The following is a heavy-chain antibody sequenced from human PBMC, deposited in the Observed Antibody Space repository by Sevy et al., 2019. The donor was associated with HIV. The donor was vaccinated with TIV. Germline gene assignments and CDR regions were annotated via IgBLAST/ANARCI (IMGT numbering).Heavy chain of an antibody. D-gene: IGHD3-3*01. CDR3: ARDRSDDFWSPGIWFDP. V-gene: IGHV3-48*01. CDR2: ITSSSSTI. J-gene: IGHJ5*02. CDR1: RFTFSSYA. Sequence: GGSLRLSCGASRFTFSSYAMSWVRQAPGKGLEWVSYITSSSSTIYYSDSVKGQFTISRDNAKNSLYLQLNSLRAEDTAVYYCARDRSDDFWSPGIWFDPWGQGTLVTVSS.